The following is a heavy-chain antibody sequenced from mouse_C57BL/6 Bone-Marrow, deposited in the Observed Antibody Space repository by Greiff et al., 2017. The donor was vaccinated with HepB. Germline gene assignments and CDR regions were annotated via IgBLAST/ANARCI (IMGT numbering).Heavy chain of an antibody. Sequence: EVKVEESGGGLVQPGGSMKLSCAASGFTISDAWMDWVRQSPEKGLEWVAEIRNKANNHATYYAESVKGRFTISRDDSKSSVYLQMNSLRAEDTGIYDGTSDYNGSSSWFAYWGQGTLVTVSA. CDR2: IRNKANNHAT. CDR3: TSDYNGSSSWFAY. J-gene: IGHJ3*01. D-gene: IGHD1-1*01. CDR1: GFTISDAW. V-gene: IGHV6-6*01.